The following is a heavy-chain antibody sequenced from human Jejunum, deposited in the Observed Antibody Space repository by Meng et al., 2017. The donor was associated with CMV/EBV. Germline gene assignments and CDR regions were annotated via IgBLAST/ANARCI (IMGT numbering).Heavy chain of an antibody. CDR2: STPDSGKT. CDR3: ARARDSGSWLFDY. D-gene: IGHD6-13*01. CDR1: GYTFNYYA. Sequence: SGYTFNYYAIHWVRQAPGHRLQWMGCSTPDSGKTQYSREFQGRVTFTRDTSASTAYMVLSSLTSEDMAVYYCARARDSGSWLFDYWGQGSLVTVSS. J-gene: IGHJ4*02. V-gene: IGHV1-3*02.